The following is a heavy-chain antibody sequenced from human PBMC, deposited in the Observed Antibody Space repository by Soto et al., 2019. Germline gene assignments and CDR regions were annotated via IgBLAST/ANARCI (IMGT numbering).Heavy chain of an antibody. J-gene: IGHJ6*03. CDR2: ISSNGVGT. D-gene: IGHD6-6*01. V-gene: IGHV3-64*01. CDR1: GFAHSVYL. CDR3: ARRARPDFYYMDV. Sequence: GPLSLYWETSGFAHSVYLGDCGRMATGKGLEYVSGISSNGVGTYYANSVQGRFTISRDNSKNTVYLQMGSLRPEDMAVYYCARRARPDFYYMDVWGKGTTVTVSS.